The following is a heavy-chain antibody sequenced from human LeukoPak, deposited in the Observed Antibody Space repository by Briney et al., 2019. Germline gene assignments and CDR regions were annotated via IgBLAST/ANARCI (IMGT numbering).Heavy chain of an antibody. Sequence: SETLSLTCTVSGGSISSYYWNWIRQPPGKGLEWIGYIYYSGSTNYNPSLKSRVTISVDTSKNQFSLKLSSVAAADTAVYYCARGGWYPESFQRWGQGALVTVSS. D-gene: IGHD6-19*01. CDR2: IYYSGST. V-gene: IGHV4-59*01. CDR1: GGSISSYY. J-gene: IGHJ1*01. CDR3: ARGGWYPESFQR.